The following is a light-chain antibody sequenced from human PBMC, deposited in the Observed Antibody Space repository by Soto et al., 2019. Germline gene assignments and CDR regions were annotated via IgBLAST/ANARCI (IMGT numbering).Light chain of an antibody. CDR1: QSVSDN. CDR3: QQYNNWPLT. CDR2: GAS. Sequence: EILMTQAPATLSVSPWERATLSCSASQSVSDNLAWYQQKPGQAPRLLIYGASTRATAIPARFSGSGSGTEFTLTIGSLQSEDFAVYYCQQYNNWPLTFGGVTIVDVK. J-gene: IGKJ4*01. V-gene: IGKV3D-15*01.